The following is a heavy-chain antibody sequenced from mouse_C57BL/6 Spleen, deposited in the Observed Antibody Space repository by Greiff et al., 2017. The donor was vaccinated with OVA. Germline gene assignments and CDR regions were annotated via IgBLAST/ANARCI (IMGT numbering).Heavy chain of an antibody. D-gene: IGHD2-2*01. Sequence: VQLQQPGAELVKPGASVKLSCKASGYTFTSYWMQWVKQRPGQGLEWIGEIDPSDSYTNYNQKFKGKATLTVDTSSSTAYMQLSSLTSEDSAVYYCARGYGYDAGAMDYWGQGTSVTVSS. J-gene: IGHJ4*01. CDR1: GYTFTSYW. CDR3: ARGYGYDAGAMDY. CDR2: IDPSDSYT. V-gene: IGHV1-50*01.